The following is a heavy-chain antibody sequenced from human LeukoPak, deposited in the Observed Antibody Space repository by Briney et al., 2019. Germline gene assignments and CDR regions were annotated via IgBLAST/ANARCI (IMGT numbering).Heavy chain of an antibody. CDR2: IKQDGSEK. Sequence: GGSLRLSCAASGFTLSSYWMNWVRQVPGKGLEWVANIKQDGSEKYYVDSVKGRFTISRDNAKNSLYLQMNSLRAEDTAVYYCARDGAPDAHCSSSSCAIRWGQGTLVTVSS. J-gene: IGHJ4*02. CDR1: GFTLSSYW. CDR3: ARDGAPDAHCSSSSCAIR. V-gene: IGHV3-7*01. D-gene: IGHD2-2*01.